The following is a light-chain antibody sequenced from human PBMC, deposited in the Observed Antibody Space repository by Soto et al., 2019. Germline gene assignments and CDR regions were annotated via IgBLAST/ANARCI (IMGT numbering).Light chain of an antibody. Sequence: ELLLTHSPCTLSLSPGESATLSCRASQPVSSNFLAWYQQKPGQAPRLLIYGVSSRASGIPDRFFGSGSGTDFTLTINRLEPEDFAVYYCQQYANSPITFGQGTRLEV. CDR3: QQYANSPIT. V-gene: IGKV3-20*01. J-gene: IGKJ5*01. CDR1: QPVSSNF. CDR2: GVS.